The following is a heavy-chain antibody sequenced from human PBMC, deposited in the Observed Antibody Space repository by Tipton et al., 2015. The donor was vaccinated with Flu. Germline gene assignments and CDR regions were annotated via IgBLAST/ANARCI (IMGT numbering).Heavy chain of an antibody. J-gene: IGHJ4*02. CDR1: GFTFSSYW. CDR3: VREVGGPQGY. D-gene: IGHD3-16*01. Sequence: SLRLSCAASGFTFSSYWMTWVRQAPGKGLEWVANIKQDGSVKYYVDSVKGRFTISRDNAKNSLYLQMNSLTAEDTAMYYCVREVGGPQGYWGQGSLVTVSS. V-gene: IGHV3-7*01. CDR2: IKQDGSVK.